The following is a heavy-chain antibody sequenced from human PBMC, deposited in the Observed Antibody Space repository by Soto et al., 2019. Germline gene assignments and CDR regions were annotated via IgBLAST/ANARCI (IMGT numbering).Heavy chain of an antibody. Sequence: SETLSDRTSVSEGSIRAFAGRCILQHQAKGLEWIGYIYYSGSTNYNPSLKSRVTISVDTSKNQFSLKLSSVTAADTAVYYCARQNYDYVWGSYRYTVPRPFDYWGQGTLVTSPQ. CDR3: ARQNYDYVWGSYRYTVPRPFDY. V-gene: IGHV4-59*08. CDR1: EGSIRAFA. J-gene: IGHJ4*02. CDR2: IYYSGST. D-gene: IGHD3-16*02.